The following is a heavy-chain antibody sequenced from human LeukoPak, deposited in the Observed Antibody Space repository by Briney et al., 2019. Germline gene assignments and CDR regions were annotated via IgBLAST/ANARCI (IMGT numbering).Heavy chain of an antibody. J-gene: IGHJ4*02. CDR1: GFTFSSYS. Sequence: GGSLRLPCAASGFTFSSYSMNWVRQAPGKGLEWVSSISSSSSYIYYADSVKGRFTISRDNAKNSLYLQMNSLRAEDTAVYYCARDGQLGGDYWGQGTLVTVSS. D-gene: IGHD3-16*01. CDR3: ARDGQLGGDY. V-gene: IGHV3-21*01. CDR2: ISSSSSYI.